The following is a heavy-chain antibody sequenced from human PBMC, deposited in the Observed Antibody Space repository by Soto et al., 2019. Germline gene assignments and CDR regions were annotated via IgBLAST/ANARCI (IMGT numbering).Heavy chain of an antibody. J-gene: IGHJ4*02. CDR3: AGRCDGTNCLAHFDY. Sequence: QVQLVQSGAEVNKPGSSVKVSCRASGGTFNNYVINWVRQAPGQGLEWMAGIIPIFGTPNYAQKFQGRVTITADKSTSTAYMELNSLRSEDTAVYYCAGRCDGTNCLAHFDYWGQGTLVTVSS. V-gene: IGHV1-69*06. CDR1: GGTFNNYV. CDR2: IIPIFGTP. D-gene: IGHD2-2*01.